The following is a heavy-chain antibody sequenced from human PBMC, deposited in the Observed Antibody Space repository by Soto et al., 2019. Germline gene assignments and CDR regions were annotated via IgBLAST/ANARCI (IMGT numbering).Heavy chain of an antibody. CDR1: GFTFTSYG. Sequence: GSLLLACSASGFTFTSYGMSEVRQAPGKGQELVTVISYDGETKHHAESVKRRFTISRDNFKNTLYLHMNSLSPEDTAVYYCSQDTALARGATIHLDVWGQGTMVTVYS. J-gene: IGHJ6*02. D-gene: IGHD1-26*01. CDR3: SQDTALARGATIHLDV. CDR2: ISYDGETK. V-gene: IGHV3-30*18.